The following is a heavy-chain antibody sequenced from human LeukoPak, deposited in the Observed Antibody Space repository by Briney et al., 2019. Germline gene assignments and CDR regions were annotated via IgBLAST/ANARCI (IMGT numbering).Heavy chain of an antibody. J-gene: IGHJ4*02. Sequence: SETLSLTCTVSGYSISSGYYWGWIRQPPGKGLEWIGSIYHSGSTYYNPSLKSRVTISVDTSKNQFSLKLSSVTAADTAVYYCARDRGRYDILTGYRSGRLDYWGQGTLVTVSS. CDR3: ARDRGRYDILTGYRSGRLDY. CDR1: GYSISSGYY. V-gene: IGHV4-38-2*02. D-gene: IGHD3-9*01. CDR2: IYHSGST.